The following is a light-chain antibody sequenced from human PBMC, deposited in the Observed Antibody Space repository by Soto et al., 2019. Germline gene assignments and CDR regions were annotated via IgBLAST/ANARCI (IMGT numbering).Light chain of an antibody. V-gene: IGLV2-14*01. J-gene: IGLJ3*02. Sequence: QSALTQPASVSGSPGQSITISCTGTSSDVGDYNSVSWYQHHPGKAPKLMIYEVSNRPSGVSNRFSGSKSGNTASLTISGLQAEDEADYYCSSYTSSITWVFGGGTKVTVL. CDR2: EVS. CDR1: SSDVGDYNS. CDR3: SSYTSSITWV.